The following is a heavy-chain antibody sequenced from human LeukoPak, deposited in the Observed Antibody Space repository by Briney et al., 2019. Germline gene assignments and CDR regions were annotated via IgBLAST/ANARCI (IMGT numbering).Heavy chain of an antibody. CDR3: ARLEMTTESNWFDP. CDR2: IYHSGST. J-gene: IGHJ5*02. Sequence: PSETLSLTCAVSGYPISSGYYWGWIRPPPGKGLEWIGSIYHSGSTYYNPSLKSRVTISVDTSKNQFSLKLSSVTAADTAVYYCARLEMTTESNWFDPWGQGTLVTVSS. CDR1: GYPISSGYY. D-gene: IGHD4-11*01. V-gene: IGHV4-38-2*01.